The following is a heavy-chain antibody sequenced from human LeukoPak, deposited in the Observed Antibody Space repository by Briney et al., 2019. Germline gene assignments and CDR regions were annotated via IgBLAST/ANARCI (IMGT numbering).Heavy chain of an antibody. CDR2: ITPIFGTA. V-gene: IGHV1-69*05. D-gene: IGHD3-22*01. CDR3: ARDLFGDSSGLDY. Sequence: SVKVSCKASGGTFSSYAISWVRQAPGQGLEWMGRITPIFGTANYAQKFQGRVTITTDESTSTAYMELSSLRSEDTAVYYCARDLFGDSSGLDYWGQGTLVTVSS. J-gene: IGHJ4*02. CDR1: GGTFSSYA.